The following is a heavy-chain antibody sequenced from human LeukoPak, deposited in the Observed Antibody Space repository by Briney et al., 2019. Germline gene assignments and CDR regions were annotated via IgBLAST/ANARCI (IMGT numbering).Heavy chain of an antibody. V-gene: IGHV3-9*01. Sequence: GGSLRLSCAGSGFTFDDYAMHWVRQVPGKGLEWVSGISWNSGTTGYADSVKGRSTISRDNAKNSLYLQMNSLRAEDTALYYCAKDRGPGGSNQATNYYYYDGRFCCGEGTTVSISS. J-gene: IGHJ6*01. CDR1: GFTFDDYA. CDR3: AKDRGPGGSNQATNYYYYDGRFC. D-gene: IGHD4-4*01. CDR2: ISWNSGTT.